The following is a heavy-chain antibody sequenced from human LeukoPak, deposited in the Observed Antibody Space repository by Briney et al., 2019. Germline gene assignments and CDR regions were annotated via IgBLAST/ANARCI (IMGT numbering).Heavy chain of an antibody. D-gene: IGHD3-22*01. CDR2: INAGSGNT. V-gene: IGHV1-3*01. CDR3: ARGFYDSSAYYPYDY. J-gene: IGHJ4*02. CDR1: GYTFTNYA. Sequence: ASVKVFCKASGYTFTNYAIHWVRQAPGQRLEWMGWINAGSGNTKYSQRFQGRVTISRDTSASTAYMELSSLRSEDTALYFCARGFYDSSAYYPYDYWGQGILVTVSS.